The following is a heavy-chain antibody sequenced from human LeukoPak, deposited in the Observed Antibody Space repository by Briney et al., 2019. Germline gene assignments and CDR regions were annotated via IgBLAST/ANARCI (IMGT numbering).Heavy chain of an antibody. J-gene: IGHJ4*02. Sequence: PGGSLRLSCAASGFTFSSYSMNWVRQAPGKGLEWVAFIGSRTGNIYYADSVEGRFSISGDNAKDSVYLQMNSLRADDTAVYYCARETEPLDYGDSTNLDYWGQGTLVTVSS. CDR3: ARETEPLDYGDSTNLDY. V-gene: IGHV3-21*01. CDR2: IGSRTGNI. D-gene: IGHD4/OR15-4a*01. CDR1: GFTFSSYS.